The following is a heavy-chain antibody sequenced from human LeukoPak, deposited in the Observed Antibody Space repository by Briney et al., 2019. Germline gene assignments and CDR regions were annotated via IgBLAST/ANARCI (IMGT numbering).Heavy chain of an antibody. CDR3: ARDLSSRDAY. Sequence: GGSLRLSCAASGFTFSNAWMSWVRQAPGEGLEWVACIHGGGTTEYYLDSVKGRFTISRDNTKNSLSLQMNSLTAEDTAVYYCARDLSSRDAYWGQGILVTVSS. CDR2: IHGGGTTE. CDR1: GFTFSNAW. J-gene: IGHJ4*02. V-gene: IGHV3-7*03. D-gene: IGHD6-13*01.